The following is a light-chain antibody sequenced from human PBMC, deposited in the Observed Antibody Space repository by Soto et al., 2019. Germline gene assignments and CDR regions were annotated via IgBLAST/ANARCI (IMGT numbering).Light chain of an antibody. CDR2: DAS. Sequence: EIVLTQAPGTLFLSPGEKATLSCRARQSVNSWDLAWYQQKSGQAPRLLIYDASSRATGIPDRFSGSGSGTDFTLTISRLVPEDFAVYYCQQYNYSPTTFGQGTKVDIK. V-gene: IGKV3-20*01. CDR3: QQYNYSPTT. CDR1: QSVNSWD. J-gene: IGKJ1*01.